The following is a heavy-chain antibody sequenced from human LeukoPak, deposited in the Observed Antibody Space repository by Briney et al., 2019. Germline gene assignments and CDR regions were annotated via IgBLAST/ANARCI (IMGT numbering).Heavy chain of an antibody. Sequence: PGGSLRLSCAASGFTVSSNYMSWVRQPPGKGLEWVSLIYSGGSTYYADSVKGRFTISRDNSKNTLYLQMNSLRAEDTAVYYCARGLSGYSSSLGYWGQGTLVTVSS. CDR2: IYSGGST. CDR3: ARGLSGYSSSLGY. CDR1: GFTVSSNY. J-gene: IGHJ4*02. V-gene: IGHV3-53*01. D-gene: IGHD6-6*01.